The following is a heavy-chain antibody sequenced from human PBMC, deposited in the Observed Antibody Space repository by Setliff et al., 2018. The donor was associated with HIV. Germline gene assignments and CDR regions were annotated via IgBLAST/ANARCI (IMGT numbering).Heavy chain of an antibody. CDR1: GGSFSDYY. D-gene: IGHD1-1*01. CDR2: INHSGST. V-gene: IGHV4-34*01. J-gene: IGHJ6*03. CDR3: ARDWNHYFYYMDV. Sequence: PSETLSLTCTVSGGSFSDYYWSWIRQPPGKGLEWIGEINHSGSTNYNPSLKSRVTISVDTSKNQFSLKLTSVTAADTAVYYCARDWNHYFYYMDVWGKGTTVTVSS.